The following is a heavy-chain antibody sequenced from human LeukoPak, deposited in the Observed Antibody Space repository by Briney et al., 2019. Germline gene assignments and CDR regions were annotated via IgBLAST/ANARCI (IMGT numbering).Heavy chain of an antibody. V-gene: IGHV4-4*07. CDR3: ARLSQQYLDAFDI. Sequence: SETLSLTCTVSGGSISSYYWSWIRQPAGKGLEWIGRIYTSGSTNYNPSLKSRVTISVGKSKNQFSLKLSSVTAADTAVYYCARLSQQYLDAFDIWGQGTMVTVSS. D-gene: IGHD1/OR15-1a*01. J-gene: IGHJ3*02. CDR2: IYTSGST. CDR1: GGSISSYY.